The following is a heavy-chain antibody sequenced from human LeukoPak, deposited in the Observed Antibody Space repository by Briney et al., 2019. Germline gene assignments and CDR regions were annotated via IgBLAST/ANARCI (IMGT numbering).Heavy chain of an antibody. D-gene: IGHD6-19*01. CDR1: GFTVSSNY. CDR3: AKERNLEIAVAGTIFDY. CDR2: IYSGGDT. Sequence: GGSLRLSCAASGFTVSSNYMAWVRQAPGKGLEWVSVIYSGGDTYYADSVKGRFTISRDNSKNMIYLEMSSLKAEDTAVYYCAKERNLEIAVAGTIFDYWGQGTLVTVSS. J-gene: IGHJ4*02. V-gene: IGHV3-66*01.